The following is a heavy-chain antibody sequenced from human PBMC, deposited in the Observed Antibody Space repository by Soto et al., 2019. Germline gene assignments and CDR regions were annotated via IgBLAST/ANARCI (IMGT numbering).Heavy chain of an antibody. CDR1: GITFIYAW. Sequence: GSLRLSCEASGITFIYAWASWVRQTTGKGLEWVGRIKSKGGGETTDYGAPVEGRFTISRDDSKNMVYLQMNSLKSEDTAVYYCATVRSLSCLSFDSWGQGTLVTVSS. J-gene: IGHJ4*02. CDR3: ATVRSLSCLSFDS. D-gene: IGHD3-10*01. V-gene: IGHV3-15*01. CDR2: IKSKGGGETT.